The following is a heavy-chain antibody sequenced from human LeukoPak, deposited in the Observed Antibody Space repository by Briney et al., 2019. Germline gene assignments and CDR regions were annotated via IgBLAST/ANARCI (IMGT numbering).Heavy chain of an antibody. V-gene: IGHV3-23*01. D-gene: IGHD1-26*01. J-gene: IGHJ4*02. CDR3: AKHYSGSSTASFDS. CDR2: LSGSGVST. Sequence: GGSLRLSCAASGFSFSYYAMNWVRQAPGEGLEWVSGLSGSGVSTYYADSVKGRFTISRDSSKNTLYLQLNDLRVEDTAVYYCAKHYSGSSTASFDSWGQGTLVTVSS. CDR1: GFSFSYYA.